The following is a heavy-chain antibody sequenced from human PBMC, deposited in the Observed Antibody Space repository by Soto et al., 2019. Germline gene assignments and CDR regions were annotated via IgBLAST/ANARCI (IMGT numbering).Heavy chain of an antibody. Sequence: GGSLRLSYAASGCTLSTYWMSWIRQAPGKGLEWVANINQDGSQKFYLGSVEGRFTISRDNARNSLYLQMNSLRAEDTAIYYCARIYCSSSSCYIDFWGQGILVTVSS. D-gene: IGHD2-2*02. CDR1: GCTLSTYW. CDR3: ARIYCSSSSCYIDF. V-gene: IGHV3-7*03. J-gene: IGHJ4*02. CDR2: INQDGSQK.